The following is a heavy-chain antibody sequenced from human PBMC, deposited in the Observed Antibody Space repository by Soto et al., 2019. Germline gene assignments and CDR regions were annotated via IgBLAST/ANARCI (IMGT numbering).Heavy chain of an antibody. J-gene: IGHJ6*03. D-gene: IGHD2-2*01. CDR3: ARGLPWWDIVVVPAAMLSYYYYMDV. V-gene: IGHV3-7*01. Sequence: EVQLVESGGGLVQPGGSLRLSCAASGFTFSSYWMSWVRQAPGKGLEWVANIKQDGSEKYYVDSVKGRFTISRDNAKNSLYLQMNSLRAEDTAVYYCARGLPWWDIVVVPAAMLSYYYYMDVWGKGTTVTVSS. CDR1: GFTFSSYW. CDR2: IKQDGSEK.